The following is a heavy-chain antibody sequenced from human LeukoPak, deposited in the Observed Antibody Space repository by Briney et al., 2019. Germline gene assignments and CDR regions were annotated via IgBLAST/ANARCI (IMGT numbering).Heavy chain of an antibody. CDR2: ISGDGGST. Sequence: GGSLRLSCAASGFTLDDYAMHWVRQAPGKGLEWVSLISGDGGSTYYADSVKGRFTISRDNSKNSLYLQMNSLRTEDTALYYCAKDRPYYYGSGSYYYYYGMDVWGQGTTVTVSS. D-gene: IGHD3-10*01. V-gene: IGHV3-43*02. J-gene: IGHJ6*02. CDR3: AKDRPYYYGSGSYYYYYGMDV. CDR1: GFTLDDYA.